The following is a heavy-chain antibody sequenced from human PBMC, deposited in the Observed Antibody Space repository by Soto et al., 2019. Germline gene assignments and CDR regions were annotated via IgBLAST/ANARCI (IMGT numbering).Heavy chain of an antibody. CDR3: AGRDSRGYYPGPCDS. Sequence: QVQLVESGGDVVQPGRSLRLSCVASGFTFSRFGMHWVRQASGKGLEWVAGIWYDGSNRLYADSVRGRFTISRDDSKNTRCLQMIRRRAAEAAVYYCAGRDSRGYYPGPCDSWGQGTLVTVSS. CDR2: IWYDGSNR. CDR1: GFTFSRFG. V-gene: IGHV3-33*01. J-gene: IGHJ4*02. D-gene: IGHD3-22*01.